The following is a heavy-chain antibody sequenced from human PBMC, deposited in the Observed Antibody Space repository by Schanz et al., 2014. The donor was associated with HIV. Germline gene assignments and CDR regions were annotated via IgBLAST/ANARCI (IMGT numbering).Heavy chain of an antibody. J-gene: IGHJ4*02. Sequence: QVQLVQSGTEVKKPGASVKVSCKASGYTFTSYGISWVRQAPGQGLEWMGWISAYNGNTNYAQKFQGRVTMSTDTSTNTAYMELRSLRSDDTAVYACARVKRDFLTGVLEVGYWGQGTRVTVSS. D-gene: IGHD3-9*01. CDR3: ARVKRDFLTGVLEVGY. V-gene: IGHV1-18*01. CDR1: GYTFTSYG. CDR2: ISAYNGNT.